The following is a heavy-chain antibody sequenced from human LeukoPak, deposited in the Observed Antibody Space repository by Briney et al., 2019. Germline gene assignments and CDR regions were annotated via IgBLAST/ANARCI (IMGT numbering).Heavy chain of an antibody. CDR3: VRNSHYYDSSGFNY. CDR2: INHSGST. V-gene: IGHV4-34*01. CDR1: GGSFSGYY. D-gene: IGHD3-22*01. J-gene: IGHJ4*02. Sequence: PSETLSLTCAVYGGSFSGYYWSWIRQPPGKGLEWIGEINHSGSTNYNPSLKSRVTISVDTSKNQFSLKLSSVTAADTAVYYCVRNSHYYDSSGFNYWGQGTLVTVSS.